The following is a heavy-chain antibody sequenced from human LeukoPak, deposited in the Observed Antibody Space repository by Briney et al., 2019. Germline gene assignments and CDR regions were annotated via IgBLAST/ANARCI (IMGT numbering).Heavy chain of an antibody. D-gene: IGHD1-14*01. J-gene: IGHJ5*02. CDR2: VHPDTGYA. CDR1: GYPFTTYE. CDR3: ARGPRNDP. V-gene: IGHV1-8*01. Sequence: ASVKVSCKTSGYPFTTYEINWVRQAAGQGLEWMGWVHPDTGYADNAQKFQGRVTMTSDTSISTAYMELSSLRSDDTAVYFCARGPRNDPWGQGTLVTVSS.